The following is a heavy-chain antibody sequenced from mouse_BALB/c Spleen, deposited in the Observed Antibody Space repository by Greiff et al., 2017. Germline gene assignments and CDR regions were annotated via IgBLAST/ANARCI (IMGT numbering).Heavy chain of an antibody. CDR1: GFSLTGYG. CDR3: ARERKGYGNCGAMDY. J-gene: IGHJ4*01. Sequence: QVQLQQSGPGLVAPSQSLSITCTVSGFSLTGYGVNWVRQPPGKGLEWLAMIWGDGSTDYNSAHKSRLSISKDNSKSQVFLKMNSLLTDDTARYYCARERKGYGNCGAMDYWGQGTSVTVSA. CDR2: IWGDGST. D-gene: IGHD2-10*02. V-gene: IGHV2-6-7*01.